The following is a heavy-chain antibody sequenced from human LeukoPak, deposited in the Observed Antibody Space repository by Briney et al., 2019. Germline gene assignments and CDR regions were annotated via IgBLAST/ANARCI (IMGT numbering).Heavy chain of an antibody. V-gene: IGHV3-23*01. Sequence: GGSLRLSCASSGFTFSSYAMSWVRQAPGKGLEWGSAISGSGGSTYYADSVKGRFTISRDNSKNTLYLQMNSMRAEDTAVYYCAKQYSSSWYDDYWGQGTLVTVSS. J-gene: IGHJ4*02. D-gene: IGHD6-13*01. CDR1: GFTFSSYA. CDR3: AKQYSSSWYDDY. CDR2: ISGSGGST.